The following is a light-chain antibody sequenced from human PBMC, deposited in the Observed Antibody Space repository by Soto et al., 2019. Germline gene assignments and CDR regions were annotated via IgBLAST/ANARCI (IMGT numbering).Light chain of an antibody. CDR3: QQYHSYPPT. CDR1: QDISNF. V-gene: IGKV1-16*02. J-gene: IGKJ1*01. Sequence: DIQMTQSPASLYAYVGDRVTNTCRASQDISNFLAWLQQKPGQAPKSLIYAASGLQSGVPSKFSGSGSGTDFTLTIFSLQPEDFATYYCQQYHSYPPTFGQGTKV. CDR2: AAS.